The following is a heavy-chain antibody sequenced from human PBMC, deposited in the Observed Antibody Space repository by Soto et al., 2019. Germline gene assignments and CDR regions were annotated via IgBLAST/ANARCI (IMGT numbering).Heavy chain of an antibody. J-gene: IGHJ5*02. Sequence: QVHLVESGGGVVQPGRSLRLSRAAAGIPFSSFGMHWVRQGPGKGLEWVAGISHTGSNQYYSDSVKGRFTISKDNSKNTLYLQMDSLRPEDTAVYYCAKDFVTSPLPWGQGTLVTVSS. CDR2: ISHTGSNQ. CDR1: GIPFSSFG. V-gene: IGHV3-30*18. CDR3: AKDFVTSPLP. D-gene: IGHD2-21*01.